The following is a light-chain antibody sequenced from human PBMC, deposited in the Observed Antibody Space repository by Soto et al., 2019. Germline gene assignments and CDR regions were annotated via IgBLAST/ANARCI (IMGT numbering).Light chain of an antibody. V-gene: IGKV1-9*01. Sequence: DIQLTQSPSFLPASVGDRVTITCGPSQGISTFLAWYQQKPGKAPKLLIYAASILQSGVPSRLRGSGSGTDFTLTISRLQPEDFATYFCQQLNSYPRTFGGGTKVDIK. CDR3: QQLNSYPRT. CDR1: QGISTF. J-gene: IGKJ4*02. CDR2: AAS.